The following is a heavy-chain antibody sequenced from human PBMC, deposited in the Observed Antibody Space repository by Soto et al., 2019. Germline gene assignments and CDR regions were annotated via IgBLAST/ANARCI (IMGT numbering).Heavy chain of an antibody. CDR3: AKDRGMATIHSWFDP. CDR1: GFTFSSYA. Sequence: PGGSLRLSCAASGFTFSSYAMSWVRQAPGKGLECVSAISGSGGSTYYADSVKGRFTISRDNSKNTLYLQMNSPRAEDTAVYYCAKDRGMATIHSWFDPWGQGTLVTV. J-gene: IGHJ5*02. CDR2: ISGSGGST. D-gene: IGHD5-12*01. V-gene: IGHV3-23*01.